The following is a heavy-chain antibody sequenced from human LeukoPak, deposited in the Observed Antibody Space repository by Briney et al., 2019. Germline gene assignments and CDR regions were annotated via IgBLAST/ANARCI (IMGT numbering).Heavy chain of an antibody. V-gene: IGHV3-23*01. Sequence: GGSLRLSCAASGFTFSTYAMSGVRQAPGKGLEWVSAISGSGGSTSYADSVKGRFTISRDNSKNTLYLQMNSLRADDTAVYYCAKETASLYFDYWGQGTLVTVSS. D-gene: IGHD2-21*02. CDR1: GFTFSTYA. CDR3: AKETASLYFDY. CDR2: ISGSGGST. J-gene: IGHJ4*02.